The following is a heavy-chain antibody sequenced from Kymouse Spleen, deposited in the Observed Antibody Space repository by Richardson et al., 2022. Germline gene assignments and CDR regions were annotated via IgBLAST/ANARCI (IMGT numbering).Heavy chain of an antibody. CDR3: ARVYGSGSYDDY. Sequence: EVQLVESGGGLVQPGGSLRLSCAASGFTFSDHYMDWVRQAPGKGLEWVGRTRNKANSYTTEYAASVKGRFTISRDDSKNSLYLQMNSLKTEDTAVYYCARVYGSGSYDDYWGQGTLVTVSS. V-gene: IGHV3-72*01. CDR2: TRNKANSYTT. J-gene: IGHJ4*02. CDR1: GFTFSDHY. D-gene: IGHD3-10*01.